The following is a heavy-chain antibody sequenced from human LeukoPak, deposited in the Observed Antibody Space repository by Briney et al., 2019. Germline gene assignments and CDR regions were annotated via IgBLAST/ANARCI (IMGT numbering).Heavy chain of an antibody. CDR1: GFTFSDYY. CDR3: ARDRDYYDSSGYQPPDY. J-gene: IGHJ4*02. CDR2: ISSSGSTI. Sequence: PGGSLRLSCAASGFTFSDYYMSWIRQAPGKGLEWVSYISSSGSTIYYADSVKGRFTISRDNAKNSLYLQMNSLRAEDTAVYYGARDRDYYDSSGYQPPDYWGQGTLVTVSS. V-gene: IGHV3-11*01. D-gene: IGHD3-22*01.